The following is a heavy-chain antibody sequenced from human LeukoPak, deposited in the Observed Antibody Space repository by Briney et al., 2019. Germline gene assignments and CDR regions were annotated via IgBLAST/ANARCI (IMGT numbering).Heavy chain of an antibody. D-gene: IGHD3-10*01. Sequence: ASVKVSCKASGYTFTGYYMHWVRQAPGQGLEWMGWINPNSGGTNYAQKFQDWVTMTRDTSISTAYMELSRLRSDDTAVYYCARALWFGELYYAFDIWGQGTMVTVSS. CDR1: GYTFTGYY. V-gene: IGHV1-2*04. CDR3: ARALWFGELYYAFDI. CDR2: INPNSGGT. J-gene: IGHJ3*02.